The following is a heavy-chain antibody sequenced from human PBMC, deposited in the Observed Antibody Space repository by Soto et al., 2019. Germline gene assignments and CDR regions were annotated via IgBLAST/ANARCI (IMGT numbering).Heavy chain of an antibody. CDR2: IIPIFGTA. Sequence: QVQLVQSGAEVKKPGSSVKVSCKASGGTFSRYAISWVRQAPGQGLEWMGGIIPIFGTANYAQKFQGRVKITADESTSTSYMELRSLRTEDTALYYCARQGAALGDYYYGMDVWGQGTTVTVSS. D-gene: IGHD6-25*01. J-gene: IGHJ6*02. V-gene: IGHV1-69*12. CDR1: GGTFSRYA. CDR3: ARQGAALGDYYYGMDV.